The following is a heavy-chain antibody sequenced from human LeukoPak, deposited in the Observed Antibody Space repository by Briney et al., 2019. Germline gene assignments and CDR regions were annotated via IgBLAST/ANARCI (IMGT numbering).Heavy chain of an antibody. CDR1: GFTFSSYA. CDR3: AREQTYYYDSSGYYFDY. CDR2: ISGSGGST. Sequence: GGSLRLSCAASGFTFSSYATSWVRQAPGKGLEWVSAISGSGGSTYYADSVKGRFTISRGNSKNTLYLQMNSLRAEDTAVYYCAREQTYYYDSSGYYFDYWGQGTLVTVSS. D-gene: IGHD3-22*01. J-gene: IGHJ4*02. V-gene: IGHV3-23*01.